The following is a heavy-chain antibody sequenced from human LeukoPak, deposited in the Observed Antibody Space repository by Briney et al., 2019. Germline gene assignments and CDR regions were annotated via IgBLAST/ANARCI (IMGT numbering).Heavy chain of an antibody. D-gene: IGHD1-26*01. CDR1: GGSISSYF. CDR2: IYYSGST. V-gene: IGHV4-59*01. Sequence: PAETLSLTCTVSGGSISSYFWSWIRQPPRQGLEWVGYIYYSGSTNYNPYLKRRVTISVDTSKNQFSLKLSSVTAADTAVYYRARGGRAFEWELLNYFDYWGQGTLVTVSS. J-gene: IGHJ4*02. CDR3: ARGGRAFEWELLNYFDY.